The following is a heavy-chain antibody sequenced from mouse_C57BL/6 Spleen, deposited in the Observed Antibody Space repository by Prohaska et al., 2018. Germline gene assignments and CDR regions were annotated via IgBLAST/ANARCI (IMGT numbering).Heavy chain of an antibody. CDR2: IHPSDSDT. Sequence: QVQLQQPGAELVKPGASVKVSCKASGYTFTSYWMHWVKQRPGQGLEWIGRIHPSDSDTNYNQKFKGKATLTVDKSSSTSYMQVSSLSSEVSAVYYWASYGSSPYCAVDYCGQRTSVTFSS. J-gene: IGHJ4*01. CDR3: ASYGSSPYCAVDY. V-gene: IGHV1-74*01. D-gene: IGHD1-1*01. CDR1: GYTFTSYW.